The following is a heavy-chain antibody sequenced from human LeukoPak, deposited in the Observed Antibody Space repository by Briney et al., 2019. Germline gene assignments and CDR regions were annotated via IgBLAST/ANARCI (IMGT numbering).Heavy chain of an antibody. D-gene: IGHD3-10*01. CDR1: GFTFSSYG. V-gene: IGHV3-30*02. J-gene: IGHJ5*02. CDR3: AKDYSKTSYYGSGTYYRPKWFDP. Sequence: GGSLRLSCAASGFTFSSYGMHWVRQAPGKGLEWVAFIRYDGSNKYYPDSVKGRFTISRDNSKNPLYLQMNSLRAEDTAVYYCAKDYSKTSYYGSGTYYRPKWFDPWGQGTLVTVSS. CDR2: IRYDGSNK.